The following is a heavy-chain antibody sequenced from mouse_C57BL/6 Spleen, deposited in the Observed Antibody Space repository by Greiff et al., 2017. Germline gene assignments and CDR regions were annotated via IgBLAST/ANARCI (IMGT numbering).Heavy chain of an antibody. D-gene: IGHD1-1*01. CDR1: GYTFTSYW. CDR2: IDPSDSYT. Sequence: VKLQQPGAELVKPGASVKLSCKASGYTFTSYWMQWVKQRPGQGLEWIGEIDPSDSYTNYNQKFKGKATLTVDTSSSTAYMQLSSLTSEDSAVYYGARGYGSSYDYAMDYWGQGTSVTVSS. J-gene: IGHJ4*01. V-gene: IGHV1-50*01. CDR3: ARGYGSSYDYAMDY.